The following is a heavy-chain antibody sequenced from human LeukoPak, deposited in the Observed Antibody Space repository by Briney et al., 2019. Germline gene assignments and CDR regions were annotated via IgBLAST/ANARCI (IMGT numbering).Heavy chain of an antibody. Sequence: GGSLRLSCAASGSTFSTYWMSWVRRAPGKGLEWVANINQDGSQTFYVDSVKGRFTISRDNPGNSVYLQMNSLRAEDTAVYYCTRERFAGIDYWGQGTLVTVSS. CDR2: INQDGSQT. V-gene: IGHV3-7*01. D-gene: IGHD5-24*01. J-gene: IGHJ4*02. CDR1: GSTFSTYW. CDR3: TRERFAGIDY.